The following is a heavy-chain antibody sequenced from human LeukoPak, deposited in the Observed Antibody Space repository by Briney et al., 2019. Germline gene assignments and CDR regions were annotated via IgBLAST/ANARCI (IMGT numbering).Heavy chain of an antibody. CDR3: AKDKAGDWAHFDY. CDR2: ISRTSAYI. V-gene: IGHV3-21*04. J-gene: IGHJ4*02. CDR1: GFIFSDYA. D-gene: IGHD7-27*01. Sequence: GGSLRLSCAASGFIFSDYAMKWVRQAPGKGLEWVGAISRTSAYIYYSDSVKGRFTLSRDNAGDSVYLQMNSLRAEDTAVYYCAKDKAGDWAHFDYWGQGTLVTVSS.